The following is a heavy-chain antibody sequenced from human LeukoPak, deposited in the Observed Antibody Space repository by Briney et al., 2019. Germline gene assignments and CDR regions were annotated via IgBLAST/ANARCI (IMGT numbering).Heavy chain of an antibody. D-gene: IGHD3-16*02. CDR2: ISAYNGNT. V-gene: IGHV1-18*01. J-gene: IGHJ4*02. CDR1: GYTFTSYG. Sequence: VASVKVSCTSSGYTFTSYGIIWVRQAPGQGLEWMGWISAYNGNTNYAQKLQGRVTMTTDTSTSTAYMELRSLRSDDTAVYYCARDRKGYPPFDYWGQGTLVTVSS. CDR3: ARDRKGYPPFDY.